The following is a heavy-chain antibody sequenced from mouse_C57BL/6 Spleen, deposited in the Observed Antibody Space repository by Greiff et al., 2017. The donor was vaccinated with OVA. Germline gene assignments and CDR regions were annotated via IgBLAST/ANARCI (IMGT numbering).Heavy chain of an antibody. CDR3: ARGGPITTVVDY. Sequence: QVQLQQSGPELVKPGASVKISCKASGYAFSSSWMNWVKQRPGKGLEWIGRIYPGDGDTNYNGKFKGKATLTADKSSSTAYMQLSSLTSEDSAVYFCARGGPITTVVDYWGQGTTLTVSS. CDR2: IYPGDGDT. V-gene: IGHV1-82*01. J-gene: IGHJ2*01. CDR1: GYAFSSSW. D-gene: IGHD1-1*01.